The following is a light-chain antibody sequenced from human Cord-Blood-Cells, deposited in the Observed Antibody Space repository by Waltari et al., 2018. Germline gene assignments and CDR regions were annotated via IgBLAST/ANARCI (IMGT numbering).Light chain of an antibody. CDR1: SGHSSYA. CDR3: QTWGTGIHWV. V-gene: IGLV4-69*01. J-gene: IGLJ3*02. CDR2: LNSDGRH. Sequence: ASVKLTCTLSSGHSSYAIAWHQQQPEKGPRYLMKLNSDGRHSKGDGIPDRFSGSSSGAERYLTISSLQSEDEADYYCQTWGTGIHWVFGGGTKLTVL.